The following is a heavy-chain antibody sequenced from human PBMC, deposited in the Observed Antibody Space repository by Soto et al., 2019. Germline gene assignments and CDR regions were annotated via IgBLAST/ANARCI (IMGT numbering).Heavy chain of an antibody. Sequence: PSETLSLTCTVSGCSISGYYWSWIRQPPGKGLYWFGYMYNTGSTVYTPSFKSLVTISVDTPKNQFSLKLNSVTAADTVVYYCARDLWGYCGTDCYPLDVWGQGTTVTVSS. CDR3: ARDLWGYCGTDCYPLDV. D-gene: IGHD2-21*02. J-gene: IGHJ6*02. CDR2: MYNTGST. CDR1: GCSISGYY. V-gene: IGHV4-59*01.